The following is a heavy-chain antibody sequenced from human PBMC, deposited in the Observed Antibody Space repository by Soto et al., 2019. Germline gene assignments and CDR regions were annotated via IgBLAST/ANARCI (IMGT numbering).Heavy chain of an antibody. CDR3: AKRGVDTFGLSY. Sequence: EVQLVESGGGLVQPGGSLRLSCPVSVFTFSSFWMHWVRQAPGEGLVWVSRINTDGSSTSYADSVKGRFTISRDNAKNTLYLQMNSLRVEDTAMYYCAKRGVDTFGLSYWGQGTLVTVSS. V-gene: IGHV3-74*01. CDR2: INTDGSST. CDR1: VFTFSSFW. J-gene: IGHJ4*02. D-gene: IGHD3-10*01.